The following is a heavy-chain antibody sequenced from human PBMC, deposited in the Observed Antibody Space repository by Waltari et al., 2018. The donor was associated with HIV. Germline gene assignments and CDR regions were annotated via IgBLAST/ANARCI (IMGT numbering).Heavy chain of an antibody. Sequence: EVQLVESGGGFVKPGGSLRLSCAASGFTFSNAWMSWVRQAPGKGLACVGRIKTKTDGGTTNYAAPVKGRFVVSRDDSKNTLFLQMYSLKTEDTAVYYCTTDPGSRYYDFWSGYSTLGYWGQGTLVTVSS. CDR1: GFTFSNAW. CDR2: IKTKTDGGTT. D-gene: IGHD3-3*01. CDR3: TTDPGSRYYDFWSGYSTLGY. V-gene: IGHV3-15*01. J-gene: IGHJ4*02.